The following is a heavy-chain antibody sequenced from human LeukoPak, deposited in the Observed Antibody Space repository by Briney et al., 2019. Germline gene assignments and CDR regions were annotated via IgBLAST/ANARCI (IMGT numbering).Heavy chain of an antibody. CDR2: IWYDGSNK. CDR3: ARDSSSPVMGNWFDP. V-gene: IGHV3-33*01. J-gene: IGHJ5*02. D-gene: IGHD2-2*01. CDR1: GFTFSSYG. Sequence: PGGSLRLSCAASGFTFSSYGMHWVRQAPGKGLEWVAVIWYDGSNKYYADSVKGRFTISRDNSKNTLYLQMNSLRAGDTAVYYCARDSSSPVMGNWFDPWGQGTLVTVSS.